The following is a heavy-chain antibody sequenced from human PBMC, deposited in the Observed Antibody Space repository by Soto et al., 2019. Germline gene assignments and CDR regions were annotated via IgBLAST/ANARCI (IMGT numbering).Heavy chain of an antibody. D-gene: IGHD3-3*01. J-gene: IGHJ6*02. Sequence: GGSLRLSCAASGFTFSSYAMHWVRQAPGKGLEWVAVISYDGSNKYYADSVKGRFTISRDNSKNTLYLQMNSLRAEDTAVYYCARDGPSYYDFWSGYNPHYYYGMDVWGQGTTVTVSS. CDR3: ARDGPSYYDFWSGYNPHYYYGMDV. CDR2: ISYDGSNK. V-gene: IGHV3-30-3*01. CDR1: GFTFSSYA.